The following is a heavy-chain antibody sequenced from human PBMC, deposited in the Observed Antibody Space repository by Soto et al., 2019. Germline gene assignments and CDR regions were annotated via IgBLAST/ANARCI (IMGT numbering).Heavy chain of an antibody. CDR1: GGTFSSYA. Sequence: GASVKVSCKASGGTFSSYAISWVRQAPGQGLEWMGGIIPIFGTANYAQKFQGRVTITADESTSTAYMELSSLRSEDTAVYYCARDLYDSSGLGYWGQGTLVTSPQ. V-gene: IGHV1-69*13. CDR3: ARDLYDSSGLGY. D-gene: IGHD3-22*01. CDR2: IIPIFGTA. J-gene: IGHJ4*02.